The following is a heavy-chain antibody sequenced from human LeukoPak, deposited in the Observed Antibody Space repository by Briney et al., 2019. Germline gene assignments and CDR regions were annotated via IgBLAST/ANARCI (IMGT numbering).Heavy chain of an antibody. CDR3: ARAPGTDGYYYYHYMDV. CDR2: INWNGGST. Sequence: GGSLRLSCAASGFTFDDYGMSWVRQAPGKGLEWVSGINWNGGSTGYADSVKGRFTISRDNAKNSLYLQMKSLRAEDTALYYCARAPGTDGYYYYHYMDVWGKGTTVTVSS. D-gene: IGHD1-1*01. CDR1: GFTFDDYG. V-gene: IGHV3-20*04. J-gene: IGHJ6*03.